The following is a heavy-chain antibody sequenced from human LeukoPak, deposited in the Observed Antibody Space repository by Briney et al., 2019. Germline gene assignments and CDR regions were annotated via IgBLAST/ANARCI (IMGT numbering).Heavy chain of an antibody. J-gene: IGHJ6*03. CDR2: INSDGSST. Sequence: GGSLRLSCAASGFTFSSYWMHWVRQAPGKGLVWVSRINSDGSSTSYADSVKGRFTISRDNAKNTLYLQMNRLRAEDTAVYYCARRVDIVATTWAYYYYYYMDVWGKGTTVTVSS. CDR3: ARRVDIVATTWAYYYYYYMDV. D-gene: IGHD5-12*01. V-gene: IGHV3-74*01. CDR1: GFTFSSYW.